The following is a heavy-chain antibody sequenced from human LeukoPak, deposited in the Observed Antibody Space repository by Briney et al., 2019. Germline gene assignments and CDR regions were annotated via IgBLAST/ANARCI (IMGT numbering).Heavy chain of an antibody. CDR3: ARQGRAGGYTYGYFDY. D-gene: IGHD5-18*01. CDR1: GFTFRSHA. V-gene: IGHV3-30-3*01. CDR2: ISYDGSNK. Sequence: GGSLRLSCAASGFTFRSHAMHWVRQAPGKGLEWVAVISYDGSNKYYADSVKGRFTISRDNSKNTLYLQMNSLRAEDTAVYYCARQGRAGGYTYGYFDYWGQGTLVTVSS. J-gene: IGHJ4*02.